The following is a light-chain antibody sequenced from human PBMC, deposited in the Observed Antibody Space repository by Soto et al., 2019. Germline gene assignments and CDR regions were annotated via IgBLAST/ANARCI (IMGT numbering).Light chain of an antibody. J-gene: IGKJ2*01. CDR2: GAS. CDR3: QQYNNWPIYT. V-gene: IGKV3-15*01. Sequence: EIVMTQSTATLSVSPGERATLSCRASQSVSSNLAWYQQKAGQAPRLLIYGASTRATGIPDRFSGSGSGTEFTLTISSLQSGDFAVYYCQQYNNWPIYTFGQGTKLEIK. CDR1: QSVSSN.